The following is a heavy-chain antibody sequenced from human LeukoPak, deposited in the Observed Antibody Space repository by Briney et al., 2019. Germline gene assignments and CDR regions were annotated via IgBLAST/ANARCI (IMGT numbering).Heavy chain of an antibody. CDR2: INPNSGGT. Sequence: GASVKVSCKASGYTFTGYYMHWVRQAPGQGLEWMGWINPNSGGTNYAQKFQGRVTMTRDTSISTAYMELSRLRSDDTAVYYCARDSAWRRGIASDGTGWFDPWGQGTLVTVSS. D-gene: IGHD6-13*01. CDR3: ARDSAWRRGIASDGTGWFDP. CDR1: GYTFTGYY. V-gene: IGHV1-2*02. J-gene: IGHJ5*02.